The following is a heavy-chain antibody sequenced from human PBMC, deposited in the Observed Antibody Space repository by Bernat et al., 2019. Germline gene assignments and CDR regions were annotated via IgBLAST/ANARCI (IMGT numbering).Heavy chain of an antibody. CDR3: ARVHSSGWRYGMDV. CDR1: GFTFSSYG. V-gene: IGHV3-33*01. J-gene: IGHJ6*02. D-gene: IGHD6-19*01. CDR2: IWYDGSNK. Sequence: QVQLVESGGGVVQPGRSLRLSCAASGFTFSSYGMHWVRQAPGKGLEWVAVIWYDGSNKYYADSVKGRFTISRDNSKNSLYLQMNSLRAEDTAVYYCARVHSSGWRYGMDVWGQGTTVTVSS.